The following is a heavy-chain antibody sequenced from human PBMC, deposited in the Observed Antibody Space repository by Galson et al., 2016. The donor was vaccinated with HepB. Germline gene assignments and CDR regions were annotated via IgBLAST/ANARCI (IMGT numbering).Heavy chain of an antibody. CDR3: ARDNSITNSWWFDP. D-gene: IGHD2/OR15-2a*01. CDR2: INPTGTAT. Sequence: GYTFTRHYMHWVRQAPGQGLEWMGLINPTGTATTYAQKFQGRVTMTRDTSTSTDYMELSSLRSEDTALYYCARDNSITNSWWFDPWGQGTLVIVSS. CDR1: GYTFTRHY. J-gene: IGHJ5*02. V-gene: IGHV1-46*01.